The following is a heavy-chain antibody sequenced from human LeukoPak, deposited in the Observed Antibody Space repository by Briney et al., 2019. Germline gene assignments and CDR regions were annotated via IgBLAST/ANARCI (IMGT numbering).Heavy chain of an antibody. D-gene: IGHD3-9*01. V-gene: IGHV3-48*04. CDR2: ISSRGGTI. J-gene: IGHJ4*02. CDR3: AGSILTGYPTFDC. Sequence: PGGSLRLSCAASGFTFSSSSVNWVRQAPGKGLEWVSYISSRGGTIYYADSVKGRFTISRDNAKNSLYLQMNSLRAEDTAVYYCAGSILTGYPTFDCWGQGTLVTVSS. CDR1: GFTFSSSS.